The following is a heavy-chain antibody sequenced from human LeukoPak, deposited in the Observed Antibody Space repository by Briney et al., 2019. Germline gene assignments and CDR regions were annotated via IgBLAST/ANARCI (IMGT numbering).Heavy chain of an antibody. V-gene: IGHV4-59*01. D-gene: IGHD3-22*01. Sequence: SETLSLTCTVSGGSISSYYWSWIRQPPGKGLEWIGYIYYSGSTNYNPSLRSRVTVSVDTSKNQFSLDLRSVTAADTAVYYCARGPHYHDSSGYSPSYSYAMDVWGQGTTVTVSS. CDR3: ARGPHYHDSSGYSPSYSYAMDV. J-gene: IGHJ6*02. CDR1: GGSISSYY. CDR2: IYYSGST.